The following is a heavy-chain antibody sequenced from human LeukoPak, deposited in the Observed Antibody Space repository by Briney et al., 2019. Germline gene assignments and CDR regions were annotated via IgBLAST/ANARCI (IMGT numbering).Heavy chain of an antibody. CDR1: GFTFSSYV. CDR3: ARGPYASGSYFSGGYYYYMDV. J-gene: IGHJ6*03. D-gene: IGHD3-10*01. CDR2: IS. V-gene: IGHV3-48*03. Sequence: GGSLRLSCAASGFTFSSYVMNWVRQAPGKGLEWVSYISMKGRLTISRDNAKNSLYLQMNSLRAEDTAVYYCARGPYASGSYFSGGYYYYMDVWGKGTTVTISS.